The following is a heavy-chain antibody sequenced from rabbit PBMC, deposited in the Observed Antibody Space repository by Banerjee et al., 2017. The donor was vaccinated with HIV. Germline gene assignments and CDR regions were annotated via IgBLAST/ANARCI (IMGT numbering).Heavy chain of an antibody. CDR1: GFSFSDNRY. D-gene: IGHD1-1*01. J-gene: IGHJ4*01. V-gene: IGHV1S40*01. Sequence: QSLEESGGDLVKPGASLTLTCTASGFSFSDNRYMCWVRQAPGKGLEWIACIYTGDGATYYASWAKGRFTISKTSSTTVTLQTTSLTAADTATYFCARDLIYATNTGYYLNLWGQGTLVTVS. CDR3: ARDLIYATNTGYYLNL. CDR2: IYTGDGAT.